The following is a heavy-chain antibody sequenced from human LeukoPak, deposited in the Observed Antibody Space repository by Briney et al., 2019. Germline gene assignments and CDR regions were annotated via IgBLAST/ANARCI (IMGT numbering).Heavy chain of an antibody. V-gene: IGHV1-69*04. CDR2: IIPILGIA. Sequence: ASVKVSCKASGGTFSSYAISWVRQVPGQGLEWMGRIIPILGIANYAQKFQGRVTITADKSTSTAYMELSSLRSEDTAVYYCARASLGVSSWPDYWGQGTLATVSS. CDR3: ARASLGVSSWPDY. CDR1: GGTFSSYA. J-gene: IGHJ4*02. D-gene: IGHD6-13*01.